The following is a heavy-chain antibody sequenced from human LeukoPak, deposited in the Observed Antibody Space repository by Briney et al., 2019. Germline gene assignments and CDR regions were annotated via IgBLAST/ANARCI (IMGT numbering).Heavy chain of an antibody. D-gene: IGHD5-18*01. CDR1: GGSISSYY. Sequence: SETLSLTCTVSGGSISSYYWSWIRQPAGKGLEWIGRFYTTGNTNYNPSLKSRVTMSVGTSKNQFSLRLSSVTAADTAVYYCARWLWFSNNYYYMDVWGKGTTVTVSS. J-gene: IGHJ6*03. CDR2: FYTTGNT. CDR3: ARWLWFSNNYYYMDV. V-gene: IGHV4-4*07.